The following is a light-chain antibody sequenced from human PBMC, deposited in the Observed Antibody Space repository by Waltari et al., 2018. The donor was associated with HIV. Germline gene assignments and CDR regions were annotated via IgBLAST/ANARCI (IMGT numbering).Light chain of an antibody. J-gene: IGLJ1*01. CDR3: QSYDSGLTAYV. CDR2: GNT. V-gene: IGLV1-40*01. CDR1: SSNHGAGDY. Sequence: QSVPTQPPSESGAPGHRVTISCTGTSSNHGAGDYVPGFQQLPGTAPELLIYGNTNRPSGVPDRFSGSKSGTPASLAITGLQAEDEADYYCQSYDSGLTAYVFGTGTKVTVL.